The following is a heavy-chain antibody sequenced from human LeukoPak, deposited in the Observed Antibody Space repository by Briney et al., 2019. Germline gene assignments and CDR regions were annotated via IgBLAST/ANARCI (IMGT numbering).Heavy chain of an antibody. CDR3: AKDDGNNAKLLLDY. V-gene: IGHV3-23*01. CDR2: ISSSGDST. Sequence: GGSLRLSCAVSGFTFSNYGMSWVRQAPGKGLEWVSVISSSGDSTYYADSVKGRFTISRDNSKNTLYLQMNGLRAEDTAIYYCAKDDGNNAKLLLDYSGQGTLVTVSS. J-gene: IGHJ4*02. CDR1: GFTFSNYG. D-gene: IGHD2/OR15-2a*01.